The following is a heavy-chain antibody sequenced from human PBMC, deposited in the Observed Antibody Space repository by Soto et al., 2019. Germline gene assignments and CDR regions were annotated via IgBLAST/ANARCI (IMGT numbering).Heavy chain of an antibody. CDR1: GFTFSNYG. V-gene: IGHV3-30*18. J-gene: IGHJ4*02. CDR3: AEEGPITNGYFDY. Sequence: QVQLVESEGGVVQPGRSLRLSCTASGFTFSNYGMHWVRQAPGKGLEWVTVISYDGNVAYYADSGKGRFTSITDNTKNTLFLQMNSLITEDTTVYYCAEEGPITNGYFDYWGQGTLVTVSS. CDR2: ISYDGNVA.